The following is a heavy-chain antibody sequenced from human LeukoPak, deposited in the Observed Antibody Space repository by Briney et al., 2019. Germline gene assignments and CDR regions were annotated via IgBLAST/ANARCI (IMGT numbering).Heavy chain of an antibody. Sequence: SQTLSLTCNVSGGSISSGYSYWSWIRQPAGKGLEWIGHICTTGSTNYNPSLKSRVTISVDTSKNQFSLKLSSVTAADTAVYYCARSVGGYCSGGSCPPRWFDPWGQGTLVTVSS. CDR1: GGSISSGYSY. D-gene: IGHD2-15*01. J-gene: IGHJ5*02. CDR2: ICTTGST. CDR3: ARSVGGYCSGGSCPPRWFDP. V-gene: IGHV4-61*09.